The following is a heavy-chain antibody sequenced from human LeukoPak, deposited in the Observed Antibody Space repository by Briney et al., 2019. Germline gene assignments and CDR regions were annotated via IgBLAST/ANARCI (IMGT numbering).Heavy chain of an antibody. CDR2: IYYRGST. Sequence: ETVSLTCTVSGGSINNYYWSWIRQPPGKGLEWIGYIYYRGSTNYNPSLKSRVTFSVDTSKNQFSLKLNSVTAADTAVYYCARGGDYGDLRYFDYWGQVYLETVSS. J-gene: IGHJ4*02. D-gene: IGHD4-17*01. CDR1: GGSINNYY. V-gene: IGHV4-59*01. CDR3: ARGGDYGDLRYFDY.